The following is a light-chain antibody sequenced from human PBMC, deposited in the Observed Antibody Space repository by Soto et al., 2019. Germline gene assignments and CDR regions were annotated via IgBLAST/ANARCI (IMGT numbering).Light chain of an antibody. CDR3: AAWDDSLGGAWV. CDR1: SSNSGRNY. J-gene: IGLJ3*02. V-gene: IGLV1-47*02. Sequence: QSVLTQPPSASGTPGQRVIISCSGRSSNSGRNYVYWFQHLPGTAPKLLIYANDQRPSGVPDRFSGSKSGTSASLAISGLRSEDAADDSWAAWDDSLGGAWVFGGGTKLTVL. CDR2: AND.